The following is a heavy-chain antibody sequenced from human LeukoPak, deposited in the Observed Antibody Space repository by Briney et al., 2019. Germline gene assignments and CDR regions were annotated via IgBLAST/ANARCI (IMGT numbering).Heavy chain of an antibody. CDR3: ARASRADYVWGSYRLLPDY. CDR1: RFTFSSYA. D-gene: IGHD3-16*02. Sequence: PGGSLRLSCAASRFTFSSYAMSWVRQAPGKGLEWVSYISSSSSTIYYADSVKGRFTISRDNAKNSLYLQMNSLRAEDTAVYYCARASRADYVWGSYRLLPDYWGQGTLVTVSS. J-gene: IGHJ4*02. V-gene: IGHV3-48*01. CDR2: ISSSSSTI.